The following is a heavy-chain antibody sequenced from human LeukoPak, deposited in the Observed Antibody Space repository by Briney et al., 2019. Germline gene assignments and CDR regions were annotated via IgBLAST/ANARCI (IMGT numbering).Heavy chain of an antibody. CDR1: GFTFSDYE. CDR2: ISSSGSTI. J-gene: IGHJ4*02. V-gene: IGHV3-48*03. D-gene: IGHD5-12*01. CDR3: ARERGYSGYGYVIDSPSDY. Sequence: PGGSLRLSCAASGFTFSDYEMNWVRQAPGKGLEWVSYISSSGSTIYYADSVKGRFTISRDNAKKSLYLQMNSLRAEDTAVYYCARERGYSGYGYVIDSPSDYWGQGTLVTVSS.